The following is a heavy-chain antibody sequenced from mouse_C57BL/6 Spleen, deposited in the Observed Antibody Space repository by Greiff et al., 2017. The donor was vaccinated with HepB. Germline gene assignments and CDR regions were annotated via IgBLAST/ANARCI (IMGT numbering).Heavy chain of an antibody. CDR3: ARGGGNFDY. CDR1: GFTFSDYY. V-gene: IGHV5-16*01. D-gene: IGHD6-1*01. J-gene: IGHJ2*01. CDR2: INYDGSST. Sequence: EVKLVESEGGLVQPGSSMKLSCTASGFTFSDYYMAWVRQVPEKGLEWVANINYDGSSTYYLDSLKSRFIISRDNAKNILYLQMSSLKSEDTATYYCARGGGNFDYWGQGTTLTVSS.